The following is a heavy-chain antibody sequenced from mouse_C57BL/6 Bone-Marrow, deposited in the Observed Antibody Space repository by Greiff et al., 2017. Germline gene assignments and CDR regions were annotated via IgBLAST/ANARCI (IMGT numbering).Heavy chain of an antibody. J-gene: IGHJ3*01. Sequence: VQLQQSGAELVKPGASVKLSCTASGFNIKDYYMHWVKQRTEQGLEWIGRIDPEDGETKYAPKFPGKATITADTSSNTAYLQLSSLTSEDTAVYYCARGLRPVFAYWGQGTLVTVSA. V-gene: IGHV14-2*01. CDR1: GFNIKDYY. CDR2: IDPEDGET. D-gene: IGHD2-4*01. CDR3: ARGLRPVFAY.